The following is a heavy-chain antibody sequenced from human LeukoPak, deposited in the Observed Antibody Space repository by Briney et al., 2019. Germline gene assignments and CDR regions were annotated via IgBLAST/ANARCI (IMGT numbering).Heavy chain of an antibody. Sequence: GESLKISCKGSGYSFTNYWIGWVRQMPGKGLEWMGIIYPGDSDTRYSPSFQGQVTISVDKSISTAYLQWSSLKASDTAMYYCARRGEYYYDTIGPDAFDIWGQGKMVPVSS. CDR2: IYPGDSDT. D-gene: IGHD3-22*01. V-gene: IGHV5-51*01. CDR1: GYSFTNYW. CDR3: ARRGEYYYDTIGPDAFDI. J-gene: IGHJ3*02.